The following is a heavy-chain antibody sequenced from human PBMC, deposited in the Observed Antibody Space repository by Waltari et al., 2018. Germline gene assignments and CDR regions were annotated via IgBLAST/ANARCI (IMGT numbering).Heavy chain of an antibody. CDR3: VLYCSSTSCFSEP. D-gene: IGHD2-2*01. V-gene: IGHV4-34*01. CDR1: GGSFSGYY. CDR2: INHSGST. J-gene: IGHJ5*02. Sequence: QVQLQQWGAGLLKPSETLSLTCAVYGGSFSGYYWSWIRQPPGKGLEWIGEINHSGSTNYPPSIKSRVTISVDTSQNQFSLKLSSVTAADTAVYYCVLYCSSTSCFSEPWGQGTLVTVSS.